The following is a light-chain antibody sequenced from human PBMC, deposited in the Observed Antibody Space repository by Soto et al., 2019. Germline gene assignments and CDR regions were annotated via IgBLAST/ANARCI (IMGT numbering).Light chain of an antibody. CDR1: QTLSSTN. J-gene: IGKJ5*01. CDR3: QQRNNRSREIT. CDR2: GAS. V-gene: IGKV3D-20*02. Sequence: EIVLTRSPDPLSLSLEGRATLSSRARQTLSSTNMAWYQQKPGQAPRLLIYGASSRATGILARFIGSGSGTDFSLTISSREHEEFAGYYCQQRNNRSREITFGQGTRLEIK.